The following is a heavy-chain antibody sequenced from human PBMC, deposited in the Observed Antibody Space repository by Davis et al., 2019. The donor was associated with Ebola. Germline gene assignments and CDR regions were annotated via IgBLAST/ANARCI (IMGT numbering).Heavy chain of an antibody. CDR2: ISYDGNNK. J-gene: IGHJ6*02. V-gene: IGHV3-30-3*01. CDR1: GFTVSSNY. CDR3: APSSIAARPGYYYGMDV. Sequence: GESLKISCAASGFTVSSNYMSWVRQAPGKGLEWVAVISYDGNNKYYADSVKGRFTISRDNSKNTLYLQMNSLRAEDTAVYYCAPSSIAARPGYYYGMDVWGQGTTVTVSS. D-gene: IGHD6-6*01.